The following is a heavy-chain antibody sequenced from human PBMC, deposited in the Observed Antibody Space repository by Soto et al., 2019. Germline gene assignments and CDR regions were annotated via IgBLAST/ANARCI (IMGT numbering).Heavy chain of an antibody. CDR2: IYYSGST. Sequence: TLSLTCTVSGGSISSGDYYWSWIRQPPGKGLEWIGYIYYSGSTYYNPSLKSRVTISVDTSKNQFSLKLSSVTAADTAVYYCARGEGMADFDYWGQGTLVTVSS. V-gene: IGHV4-30-4*01. CDR3: ARGEGMADFDY. CDR1: GGSISSGDYY. J-gene: IGHJ4*02. D-gene: IGHD1-20*01.